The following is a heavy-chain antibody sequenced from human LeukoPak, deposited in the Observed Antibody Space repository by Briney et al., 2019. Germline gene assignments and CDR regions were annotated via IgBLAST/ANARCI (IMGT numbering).Heavy chain of an antibody. CDR2: IASDGSST. V-gene: IGHV3-74*01. CDR3: ARGRPHGNDY. Sequence: GGSLRLSCAASGFTFSSYWMNWVRQAPGKGLVWVSRIASDGSSTTYADSVKGRFNISRDNAKNTLYLQMNSLRVEDTAVYYCARGRPHGNDYWGQGTLVTVSS. CDR1: GFTFSSYW. J-gene: IGHJ4*02. D-gene: IGHD4-23*01.